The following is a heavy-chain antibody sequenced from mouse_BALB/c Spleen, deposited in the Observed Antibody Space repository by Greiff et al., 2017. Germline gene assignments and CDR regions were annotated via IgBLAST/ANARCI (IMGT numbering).Heavy chain of an antibody. CDR1: GFSLTSYG. CDR2: IWSDGST. V-gene: IGHV2-6-2*01. D-gene: IGHD2-14*01. Sequence: VKLVESGPDLVAPSQSLSITCTVSGFSLTSYGVHWVRQPPGKGLEWLVVIWSDGSTTYNSALKSRLSISKDNSKSQVFLKMNSLQTDDTAMYYCAREDYRYTYAMDYWGQGTSVTVSS. CDR3: AREDYRYTYAMDY. J-gene: IGHJ4*01.